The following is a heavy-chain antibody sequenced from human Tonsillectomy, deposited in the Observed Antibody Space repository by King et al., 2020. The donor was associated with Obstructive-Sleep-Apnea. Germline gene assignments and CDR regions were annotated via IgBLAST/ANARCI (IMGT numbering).Heavy chain of an antibody. CDR1: CFSLSTSGVG. Sequence: ITLKESGPTLVKPTQTLTLTCTFSCFSLSTSGVGVGWIRQPPGKALEWLALIYWNDDKRYSPSLKNRLSITKDTSKNQMVLTMTNMDPLDTATYYCAHRRRDNNAWYVGYFDYWGQGTLVTVSS. D-gene: IGHD6-19*01. V-gene: IGHV2-5*01. CDR3: AHRRRDNNAWYVGYFDY. CDR2: IYWNDDK. J-gene: IGHJ4*02.